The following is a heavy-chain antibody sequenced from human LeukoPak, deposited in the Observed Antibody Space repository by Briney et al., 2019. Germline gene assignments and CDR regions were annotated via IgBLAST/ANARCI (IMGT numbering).Heavy chain of an antibody. CDR1: GGSISSSY. CDR3: ARASGNSWRFDY. CDR2: IYPSGSS. J-gene: IGHJ4*02. D-gene: IGHD6-13*01. V-gene: IGHV4-4*07. Sequence: SETLSLTSTVSGGSISSSYWSWIRQPAGRGLGWIGRIYPSGSSSYNPSLRGRVTMSVDTSKNQFSLKLSSVTAADTAVYYCARASGNSWRFDYWGEGTLVTVSS.